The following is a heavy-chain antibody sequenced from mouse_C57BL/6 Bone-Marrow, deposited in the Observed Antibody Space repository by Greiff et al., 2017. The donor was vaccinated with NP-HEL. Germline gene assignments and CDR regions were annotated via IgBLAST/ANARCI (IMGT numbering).Heavy chain of an antibody. CDR1: GFYIKDDY. Sequence: EVQLQQSGAELVRPGASVKLSCTASGFYIKDDYMHWVKQRPEQGLEWIGWIDPENGDTEYASKLQVKATITADTSSNTAYLQLCSLTSDDTAVYYCTSTVVAPFAYWGQGTLVTVSA. CDR3: TSTVVAPFAY. CDR2: IDPENGDT. V-gene: IGHV14-4*01. D-gene: IGHD1-1*01. J-gene: IGHJ3*01.